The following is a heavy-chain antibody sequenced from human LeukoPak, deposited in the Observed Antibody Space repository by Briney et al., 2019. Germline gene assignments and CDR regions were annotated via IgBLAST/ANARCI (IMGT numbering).Heavy chain of an antibody. CDR3: ARVFFDTYYDFWSGYYRGNWFDP. Sequence: PSETLSLTCTVSGYSISSGYYWGWIRPPPGKGLEWIGSIYHSGSTYHNPSLKSRVTISVDTSKNQFSLKLSSVTAADTAVYYCARVFFDTYYDFWSGYYRGNWFDPWGQGTLVTVSS. CDR2: IYHSGST. D-gene: IGHD3-3*01. J-gene: IGHJ5*02. CDR1: GYSISSGYY. V-gene: IGHV4-38-2*02.